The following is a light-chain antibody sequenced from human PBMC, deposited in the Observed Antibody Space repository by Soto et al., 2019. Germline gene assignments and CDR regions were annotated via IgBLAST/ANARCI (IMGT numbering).Light chain of an antibody. Sequence: DIVMTQSPDSLAVSLGERATINCKSSQSILSSSNNKNYLGWYQKKPGQPPKLLIYWASTRESGVPDRLSGSGSGTDFTLTISSLQAEDVAVYNCQQYYGTPITFGGGTKVEIK. CDR1: QSILSSSNNKNY. CDR2: WAS. V-gene: IGKV4-1*01. J-gene: IGKJ4*01. CDR3: QQYYGTPIT.